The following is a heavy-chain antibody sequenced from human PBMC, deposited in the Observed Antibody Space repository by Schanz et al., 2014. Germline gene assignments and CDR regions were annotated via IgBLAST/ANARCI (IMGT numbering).Heavy chain of an antibody. J-gene: IGHJ4*02. CDR2: ISSTSSYI. D-gene: IGHD6-6*01. CDR3: VPMSIAAH. Sequence: VHLVESGGGVVQPGRSLRLSCAASGFTFSNYSMNWVRQAPGKGLEWVSSISSTSSYIFYADSVKGRFTISRDNAKNSLYLQMNSLRAEDTAVYYCVPMSIAAHWGQGTLVTVSS. CDR1: GFTFSNYS. V-gene: IGHV3-21*01.